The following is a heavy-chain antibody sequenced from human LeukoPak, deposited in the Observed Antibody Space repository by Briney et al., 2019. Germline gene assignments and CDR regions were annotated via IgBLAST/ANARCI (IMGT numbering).Heavy chain of an antibody. J-gene: IGHJ4*02. V-gene: IGHV3-7*01. CDR3: ARIYYFGDNNWRYFDN. CDR2: KYSDGSEI. D-gene: IGHD3-10*01. Sequence: GVPQRLSCAASVFTFNSYWMSWVPEAPGKGREWVANKYSDGSEIRCVYSVKSRFTTSRYNAKNVLYLQKNSRRAEDSAIYYCARIYYFGDNNWRYFDNWGQGTLVTVSS. CDR1: VFTFNSYW.